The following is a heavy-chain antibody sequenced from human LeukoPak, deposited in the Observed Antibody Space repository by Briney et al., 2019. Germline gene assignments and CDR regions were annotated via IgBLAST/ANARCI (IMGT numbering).Heavy chain of an antibody. J-gene: IGHJ4*02. CDR1: GFTVSSYY. CDR2: IYSGGST. D-gene: IGHD2-15*01. Sequence: GGSLRLSCAASGFTVSSYYMSWVRQAPGRGLEWVSVIYSGGSTYYADSVKGRFTISRDNSKNTLYLQMNSLRAEDTAVYYCAQGGGSCYFTTCFHYWGQGTLVTVSS. CDR3: AQGGGSCYFTTCFHY. V-gene: IGHV3-53*01.